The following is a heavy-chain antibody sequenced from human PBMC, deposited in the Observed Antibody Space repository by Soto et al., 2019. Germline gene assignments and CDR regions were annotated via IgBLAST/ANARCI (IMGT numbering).Heavy chain of an antibody. CDR1: GYTVTSYA. CDR2: INAGNGNT. V-gene: IGHV1-3*01. CDR3: ARFIRGSWFDP. D-gene: IGHD2-15*01. Sequence: ASVKVSCKASGYTVTSYAMHWVRQAPGQRLEWMGWINAGNGNTKYSQKFQGRVTITRDTSASTAYMELSSLRSEDTAVYYCARFIRGSWFDPWGQGTLVTVSS. J-gene: IGHJ5*02.